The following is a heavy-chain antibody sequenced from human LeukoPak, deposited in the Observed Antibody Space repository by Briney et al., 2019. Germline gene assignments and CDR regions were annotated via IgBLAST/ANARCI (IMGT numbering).Heavy chain of an antibody. V-gene: IGHV1-2*02. CDR2: INPNSGGT. J-gene: IGHJ4*02. CDR1: GYTFTDYY. CDR3: ARYHIVTAVDY. Sequence: ASVKVSCKASGYTFTDYYIHWVRQAPGQGLEWMGWINPNSGGTNSAQKFQGRVTMTRDTSISTAYMELSRLRYDDTAVYYCARYHIVTAVDYWGQGTLVTVSS. D-gene: IGHD2-2*01.